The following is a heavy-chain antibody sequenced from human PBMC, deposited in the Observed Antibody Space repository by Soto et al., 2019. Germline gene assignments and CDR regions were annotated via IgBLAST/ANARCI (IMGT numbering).Heavy chain of an antibody. CDR2: IYPGDSDT. Sequence: GESLKISCKGSGYSFTSYWIGWVRQMPGKGLEWMGIIYPGDSDTRYSPSFQGQVTISADKSISTAYLQWSSLKASDTAMYYCASPYYDFWSGYLAAFDIWGQGKMVTVSS. J-gene: IGHJ3*02. D-gene: IGHD3-3*01. CDR3: ASPYYDFWSGYLAAFDI. V-gene: IGHV5-51*01. CDR1: GYSFTSYW.